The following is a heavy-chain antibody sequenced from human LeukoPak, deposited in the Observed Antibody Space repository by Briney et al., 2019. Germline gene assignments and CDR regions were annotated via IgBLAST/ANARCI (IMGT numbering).Heavy chain of an antibody. CDR3: ARVRKAFLGYCSGGSCYADY. V-gene: IGHV4-34*01. J-gene: IGHJ4*02. Sequence: KPSETLSLSCAVYGGSFSGYYWSWIRQAPGKGLEWIGEINHSGSTNYNPSLKSRVTISVDTSKNQFSLKLSSVTAADTAVYYCARVRKAFLGYCSGGSCYADYWGQGTLVTVSS. CDR2: INHSGST. CDR1: GGSFSGYY. D-gene: IGHD2-15*01.